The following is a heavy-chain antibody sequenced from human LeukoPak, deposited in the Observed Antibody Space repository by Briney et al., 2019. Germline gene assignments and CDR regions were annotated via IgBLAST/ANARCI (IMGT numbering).Heavy chain of an antibody. Sequence: PGGSLRLSCAASGFTFSRHGMHWVRQAPGKGLEWVAFIRYDGSNNYYADSVKGRFTISRDNSKNTLYLQMNSLRPEDTAVYYCAKDPINIVVVPAAIRGGNYFDYWGQGTLVTVSS. D-gene: IGHD2-2*01. J-gene: IGHJ4*02. CDR1: GFTFSRHG. V-gene: IGHV3-30*02. CDR2: IRYDGSNN. CDR3: AKDPINIVVVPAAIRGGNYFDY.